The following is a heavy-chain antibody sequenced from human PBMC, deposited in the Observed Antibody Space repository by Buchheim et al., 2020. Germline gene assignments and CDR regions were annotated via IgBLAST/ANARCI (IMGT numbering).Heavy chain of an antibody. CDR2: IYHSGST. J-gene: IGHJ6*02. CDR3: ARDDSGFYSGSFYYYYGMDV. CDR1: GGSISSSNW. Sequence: QVQLQESGPGLVKPSGTLSLTCAVSGGSISSSNWWSWVRQPPGKGLEWIGEIYHSGSTNYNPSLKSRVTISVDKSKNQFFLKLSSVTAADTAVYYCARDDSGFYSGSFYYYYGMDVWGQRTT. V-gene: IGHV4-4*02. D-gene: IGHD1-26*01.